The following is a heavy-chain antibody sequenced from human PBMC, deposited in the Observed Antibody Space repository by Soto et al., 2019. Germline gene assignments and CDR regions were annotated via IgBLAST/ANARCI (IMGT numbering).Heavy chain of an antibody. V-gene: IGHV4-59*08. CDR1: GDSITNYY. CDR3: ARRAPATREYYYMDV. Sequence: SETLSLTCTVTGDSITNYYWSWIRQPPGKGLEWIGYIHYSGTINYNPSLKSRVTISVDTSKNHFSLILSSVTAADTAVYYCARRAPATREYYYMDVWGKGTTVTVSS. J-gene: IGHJ6*03. CDR2: IHYSGTI. D-gene: IGHD2-2*01.